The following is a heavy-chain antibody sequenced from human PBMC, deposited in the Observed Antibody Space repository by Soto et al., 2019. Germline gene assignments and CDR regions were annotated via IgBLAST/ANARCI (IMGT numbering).Heavy chain of an antibody. CDR1: GGSISSGGYS. D-gene: IGHD3-9*01. CDR2: IYHSGST. J-gene: IGHJ4*02. CDR3: ARHDWAKPFDY. Sequence: PSETLSLTCAVSGGSISSGGYSWSWIRQPPGKGLEWIGYIYHSGSTYYNPSLKSRVTISVDTSKNQFSLKLSSVTAADTAVYYCARHDWAKPFDYWGQGTLVTVSS. V-gene: IGHV4-30-2*03.